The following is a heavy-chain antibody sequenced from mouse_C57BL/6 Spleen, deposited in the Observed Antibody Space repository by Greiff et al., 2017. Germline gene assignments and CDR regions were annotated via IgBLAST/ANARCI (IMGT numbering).Heavy chain of an antibody. CDR1: GFTFSDYG. CDR2: ISSGSSTI. J-gene: IGHJ4*01. D-gene: IGHD1-1*01. CDR3: ARCTGYYAMDY. Sequence: DVMLVESGGGLVKPGGSLTLSCAASGFTFSDYGMHWVRQAPEKGLEWVAYISSGSSTIYYADTVKGRFTISRDNAKNTLFLQMTRLRSEDTAMYYCARCTGYYAMDYWGQGTSVTVSS. V-gene: IGHV5-17*01.